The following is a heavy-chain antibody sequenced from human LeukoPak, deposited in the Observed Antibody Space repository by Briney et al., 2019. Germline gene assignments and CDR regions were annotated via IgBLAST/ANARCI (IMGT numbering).Heavy chain of an antibody. V-gene: IGHV3-66*01. CDR2: IYGGDNT. Sequence: GGSLRLSCAASGFIVTSNYMSWVRQAPGKGLEWVSVIYGGDNTYYADSVKGRFTISRDNSKNTLYLQMNSLRAEDTAVYYCARTPWIQPRGGAFDIWGQGTMVTVSS. J-gene: IGHJ3*02. CDR3: ARTPWIQPRGGAFDI. CDR1: GFIVTSNY. D-gene: IGHD5-18*01.